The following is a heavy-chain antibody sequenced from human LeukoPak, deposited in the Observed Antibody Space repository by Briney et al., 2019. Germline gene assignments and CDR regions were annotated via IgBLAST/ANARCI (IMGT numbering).Heavy chain of an antibody. J-gene: IGHJ5*02. Sequence: SEALSLTCTVSGGSISSGDSYWSWIRQPPGKGLEWIGYIYYSGSTYYNPSLKSRVTISVDTSKNQFSLKLSSVTAADTAVYYCARATVRGLFDPWGQGTLVTVSS. CDR2: IYYSGST. CDR3: ARATVRGLFDP. D-gene: IGHD4-17*01. V-gene: IGHV4-30-4*01. CDR1: GGSISSGDSY.